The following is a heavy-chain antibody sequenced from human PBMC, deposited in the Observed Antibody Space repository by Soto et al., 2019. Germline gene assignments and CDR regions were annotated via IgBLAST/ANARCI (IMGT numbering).Heavy chain of an antibody. D-gene: IGHD2-2*01. CDR1: GYTFTSYA. CDR2: FISYNGNT. CDR3: ASRLGGYCSSTSCPDLNAFDI. V-gene: IGHV1-18*01. Sequence: GASVKVSCKASGYTFTSYAMHWVRQAPGQRLEWMGWFISYNGNTNYAQMLQGRVTMTTDTSTSTAYMELRSLRSDDTAVYYCASRLGGYCSSTSCPDLNAFDIWGQGTMVTVSS. J-gene: IGHJ3*02.